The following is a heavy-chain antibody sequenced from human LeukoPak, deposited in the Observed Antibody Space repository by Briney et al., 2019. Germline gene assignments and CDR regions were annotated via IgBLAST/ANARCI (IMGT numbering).Heavy chain of an antibody. CDR2: INHSGST. J-gene: IGHJ4*02. D-gene: IGHD2/OR15-2a*01. V-gene: IGHV4-34*01. Sequence: PSETLSLTCAVYGGSFSGYYWSWIRHPPGKGLEWIGKINHSGSTNYNPSLKSRVTISVDTSKNQFSLKVSSVTAADTAVYYCARDKIGGINFDYWGQGTLITVSA. CDR3: ARDKIGGINFDY. CDR1: GGSFSGYY.